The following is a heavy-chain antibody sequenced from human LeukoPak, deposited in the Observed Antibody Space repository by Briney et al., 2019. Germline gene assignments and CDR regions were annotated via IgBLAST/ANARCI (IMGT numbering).Heavy chain of an antibody. J-gene: IGHJ4*02. CDR2: IYSGGGT. CDR1: GFTVTSNY. V-gene: IGHV3-66*01. Sequence: GSLRLSCAASGFTVTSNYMSWVRQAPGKGLEWVSTIYSGGGTYYADSVKGRFTISRDISKNTLYLQMNSLRAEDTAVYYCAREDTYFFDYWGQGTLVTVSS. CDR3: AREDTYFFDY.